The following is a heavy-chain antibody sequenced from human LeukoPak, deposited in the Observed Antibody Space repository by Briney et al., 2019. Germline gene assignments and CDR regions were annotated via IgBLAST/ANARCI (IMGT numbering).Heavy chain of an antibody. D-gene: IGHD6-13*01. V-gene: IGHV3-30*18. CDR1: GFTFSSYG. Sequence: GGSRRLSCAVSGFTFSSYGMHWVRQAPGKGLEWVAVISYDGSNKYYAGSVKGRFTISRDNSKNTLYLQMISLRAEDTAVYYCAKDDSSSWYWYFQHWGQGTLVTVSS. CDR3: AKDDSSSWYWYFQH. CDR2: ISYDGSNK. J-gene: IGHJ1*01.